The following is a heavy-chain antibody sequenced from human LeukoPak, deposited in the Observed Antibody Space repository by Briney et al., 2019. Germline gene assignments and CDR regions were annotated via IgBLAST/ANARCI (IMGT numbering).Heavy chain of an antibody. CDR3: AKDVGGTI. CDR2: ISNSGHYT. V-gene: IGHV3-11*06. CDR1: GXSFAAEY. D-gene: IGHD1-26*01. J-gene: IGHJ1*01. Sequence: NPGGSLRLSCAVSGXSFAAEYMSWIRQAPGQGQEWVSYISNSGHYTNYADSVEGRFTISRDNAKSMVYLQMNSLRAEDTAVYYCAKDVGGTIWGQGTLVTVSS.